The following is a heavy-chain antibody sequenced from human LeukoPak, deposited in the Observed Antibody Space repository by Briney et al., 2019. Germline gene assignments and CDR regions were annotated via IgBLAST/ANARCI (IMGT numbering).Heavy chain of an antibody. J-gene: IGHJ4*02. CDR1: GFTFSSYA. CDR2: ISGSGGST. Sequence: PGGSLRLSCAASGFTFSSYAMSWVRQAPGKGLEWVSAISGSGGSTYYADSVKGRFTISRDNSKNTLYLQMNSLRAEDTAVYYCAKAGYRYCSGGSCLTEVDYWGQGTLVTVSS. D-gene: IGHD2-15*01. V-gene: IGHV3-23*01. CDR3: AKAGYRYCSGGSCLTEVDY.